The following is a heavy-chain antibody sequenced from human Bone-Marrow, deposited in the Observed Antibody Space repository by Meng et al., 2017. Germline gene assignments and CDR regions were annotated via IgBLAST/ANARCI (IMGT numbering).Heavy chain of an antibody. V-gene: IGHV1-8*01. CDR1: GYTFTSYD. Sequence: ASVKVSCKASGYTFTSYDINWVRQATGQGLEWMGWMNPNSGNTGYAQKFQGRVTMTRNTSISTAYMELSSLRSEDTAVYYCARGYEYQLLRIYYYYGMDVWGQGTTVTVSS. D-gene: IGHD2-2*01. J-gene: IGHJ6*02. CDR3: ARGYEYQLLRIYYYYGMDV. CDR2: MNPNSGNT.